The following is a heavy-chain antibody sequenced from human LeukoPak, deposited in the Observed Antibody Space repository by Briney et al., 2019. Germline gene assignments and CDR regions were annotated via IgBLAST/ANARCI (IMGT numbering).Heavy chain of an antibody. V-gene: IGHV3-30*02. Sequence: GGSLRLSCAASGFTFSSYGMHWVRQAPGKGLEWVAFIRYDGSNKYYADSVKGRFTISRDNSKNTLYLQMNSLRAEDTAVYYCAKVIVVGIEHFDCWGQGTLVTVSS. CDR2: IRYDGSNK. CDR3: AKVIVVGIEHFDC. D-gene: IGHD2-2*01. J-gene: IGHJ4*02. CDR1: GFTFSSYG.